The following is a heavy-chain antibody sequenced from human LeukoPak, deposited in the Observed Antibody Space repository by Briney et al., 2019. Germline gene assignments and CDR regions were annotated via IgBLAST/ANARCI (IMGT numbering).Heavy chain of an antibody. CDR2: INPNSGGT. CDR3: ARDSSGWWGSYNYFDY. CDR1: GYTFTGYY. Sequence: SVKVSCKASGYTFTGYYMHWVRQAPGQGLEWMGWINPNSGGTNYAQKFQGRVTMTRDTSISTAYMELSRLRSDDTAVYYCARDSSGWWGSYNYFDYWGQGTLVTVSS. J-gene: IGHJ4*02. D-gene: IGHD6-19*01. V-gene: IGHV1-2*02.